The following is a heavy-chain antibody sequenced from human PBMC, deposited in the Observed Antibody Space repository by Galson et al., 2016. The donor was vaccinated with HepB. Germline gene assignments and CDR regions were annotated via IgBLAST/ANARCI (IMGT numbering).Heavy chain of an antibody. J-gene: IGHJ5*02. CDR3: ARVRGIFCAGDPCYWFDP. Sequence: TLSLTCAVSGGSISSGGYSWSWIRQPPGKGLEWIGYIYHSGSTYYNPSLKSRVAISVDRSQNQFSLKLTSVTAADTAVYYCARVRGIFCAGDPCYWFDPWGQGTLVTVSS. CDR1: GGSISSGGYS. CDR2: IYHSGST. D-gene: IGHD2-21*02. V-gene: IGHV4-30-2*01.